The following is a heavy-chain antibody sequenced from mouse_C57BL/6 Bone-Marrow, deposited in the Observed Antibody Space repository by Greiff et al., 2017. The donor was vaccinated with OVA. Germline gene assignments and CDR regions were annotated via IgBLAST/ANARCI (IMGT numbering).Heavy chain of an antibody. V-gene: IGHV1-76*01. CDR3: ASSIYDYGPSY. Sequence: QVQLKESGAELVRPGASVKLSCKASGYTFTDYYINWVKQRPGQGLEWIARIYPGSGNTYYNEKFKGKATLTAEKSSSTAYMQLSSLTSEDSAVYFCASSIYDYGPSYWGQGTLVTVSA. D-gene: IGHD2-4*01. CDR1: GYTFTDYY. J-gene: IGHJ3*01. CDR2: IYPGSGNT.